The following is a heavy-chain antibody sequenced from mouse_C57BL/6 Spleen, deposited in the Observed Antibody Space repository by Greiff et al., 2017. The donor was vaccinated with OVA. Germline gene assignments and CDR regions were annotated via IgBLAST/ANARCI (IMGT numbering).Heavy chain of an antibody. Sequence: EVKVVESAGGLVQPGSSMKLSCTASGFTFSDYYMAWVRQVPEKGLEWVANINYDGSSNYYLDYLKSRFIISRDNAENIRYLQMSRLKSDDTATYYCARAYDSNYEGYYYAMDYWGQGTSVTFSS. J-gene: IGHJ4*01. CDR2: INYDGSSN. CDR3: ARAYDSNYEGYYYAMDY. CDR1: GFTFSDYY. D-gene: IGHD2-5*01. V-gene: IGHV5-16*01.